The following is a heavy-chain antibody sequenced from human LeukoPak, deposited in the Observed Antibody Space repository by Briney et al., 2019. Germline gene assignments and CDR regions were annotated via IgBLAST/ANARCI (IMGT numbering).Heavy chain of an antibody. J-gene: IGHJ3*02. CDR3: ASRIVVVTAGAFDI. D-gene: IGHD2-21*02. Sequence: PSETLSLTCTVSGGSISSSSYYWGWIRQPPGKGLEWIGSIYYSGSTYYNPSFKSRVTISVDTSKNQFSLKLSSVTAADTAVYYCASRIVVVTAGAFDIWGQGTMVTVSS. V-gene: IGHV4-39*01. CDR2: IYYSGST. CDR1: GGSISSSSYY.